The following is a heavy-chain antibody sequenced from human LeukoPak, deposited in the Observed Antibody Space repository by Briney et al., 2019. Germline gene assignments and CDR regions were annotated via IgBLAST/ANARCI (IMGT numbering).Heavy chain of an antibody. V-gene: IGHV3-74*01. J-gene: IGHJ4*02. D-gene: IGHD2-8*01. Sequence: GGSLRLSCAASVFTFSTSCTHWARQAPGKGLVWVSRIKSDGSTTTYADSVKGRFTISRDNAKNTLFLQMNSLRAEDTAVYYCASGSFCTNGVCYKGFDYWGQGTLVSVSS. CDR1: VFTFSTSC. CDR3: ASGSFCTNGVCYKGFDY. CDR2: IKSDGSTT.